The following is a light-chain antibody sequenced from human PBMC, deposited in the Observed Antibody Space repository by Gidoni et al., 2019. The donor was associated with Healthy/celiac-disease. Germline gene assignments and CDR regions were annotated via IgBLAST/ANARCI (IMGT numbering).Light chain of an antibody. J-gene: IGKJ4*01. Sequence: DIVLTQPPDSLAVSLGERATIHCKSSQSVLYSSNNKNYLAWYQQKPGQPPKLLIYWASTRESGVPDRFSGSGSGTDFTLTISSLQAEDVAVYYCQQYYSTLLTFGGGTKVEIK. CDR2: WAS. V-gene: IGKV4-1*01. CDR3: QQYYSTLLT. CDR1: QSVLYSSNNKNY.